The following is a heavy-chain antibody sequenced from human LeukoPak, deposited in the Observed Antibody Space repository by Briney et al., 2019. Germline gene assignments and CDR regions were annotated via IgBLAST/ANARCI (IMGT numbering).Heavy chain of an antibody. CDR2: VNHSGST. Sequence: SETLSLTCAVYGGSFSGYYWSWIRQPPGKGLEWIGEVNHSGSTNYNPSLKSRVTISVDTSKNQFSLKLSSVTAADTAVYYCAREVVAAAGFDYWGQGTLVTVSS. CDR1: GGSFSGYY. V-gene: IGHV4-34*01. D-gene: IGHD6-13*01. CDR3: AREVVAAAGFDY. J-gene: IGHJ4*02.